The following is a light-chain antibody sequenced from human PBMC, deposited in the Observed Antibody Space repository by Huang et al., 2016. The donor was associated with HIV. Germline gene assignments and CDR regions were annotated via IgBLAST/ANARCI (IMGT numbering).Light chain of an antibody. CDR1: QDIGND. V-gene: IGKV1-6*01. Sequence: AIQMTQSPASLSASVGDRVTITCRASQDIGNDLGWYQQRLGKAPKLLVSTASHVQSGVPSRFTGSGSGTHFTLTISSLQPEDFATYYCLQDYTYPWTFGQGTKVEI. CDR2: TAS. J-gene: IGKJ1*01. CDR3: LQDYTYPWT.